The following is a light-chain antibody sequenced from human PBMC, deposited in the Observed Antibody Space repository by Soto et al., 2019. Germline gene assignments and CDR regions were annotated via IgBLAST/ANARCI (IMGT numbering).Light chain of an antibody. J-gene: IGKJ4*01. V-gene: IGKV1-27*01. CDR1: QGISNY. Sequence: DVPMTQAPSSLSASVGDRVTITCRASQGISNYLAWYQQKPGKVPKLLIYAASILQSGVPSRFSGSRSGTDFTLTISSLQPEDVATYYCQKYNSAPRTFGGGTKVEIK. CDR3: QKYNSAPRT. CDR2: AAS.